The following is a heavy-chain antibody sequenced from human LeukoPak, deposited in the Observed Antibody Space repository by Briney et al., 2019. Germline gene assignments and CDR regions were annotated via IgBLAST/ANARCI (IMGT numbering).Heavy chain of an antibody. V-gene: IGHV3-20*01. J-gene: IGHJ4*02. CDR1: GFTFDDYG. CDR3: ARDLDYGLDY. D-gene: IGHD4-17*01. Sequence: GGSLRLSCAASGFTFDDYGMSWGRQAPGKGPEWVSGINLNGGSTGYADSVKGRFTISRDNAKNSLYLQMNSLRAEDTALYHCARDLDYGLDYWGQGTLVTVSS. CDR2: INLNGGST.